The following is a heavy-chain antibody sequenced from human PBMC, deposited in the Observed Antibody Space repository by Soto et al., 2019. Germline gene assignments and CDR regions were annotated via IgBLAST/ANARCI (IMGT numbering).Heavy chain of an antibody. CDR1: GGSISGYY. CDR3: ARHANLPLAGNGFES. V-gene: IGHV4-59*08. Sequence: SETLSLTCTVSGGSISGYYCSWLRQPPGKGMQPIRYISNSPSTNYHPSLRSRVTMSIDPSPEQLSLNVSYVTATDTAVYYCARHANLPLAGNGFESWGRGTLVPAPQ. CDR2: ISNSPST. D-gene: IGHD6-19*01. J-gene: IGHJ4*02.